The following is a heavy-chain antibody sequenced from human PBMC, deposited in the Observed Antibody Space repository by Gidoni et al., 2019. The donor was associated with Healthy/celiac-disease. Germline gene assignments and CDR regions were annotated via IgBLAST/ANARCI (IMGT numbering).Heavy chain of an antibody. Sequence: QVQLVQSGAEVKKPGSSVKVSCQASGGTFSSYAISWVRQAPGQGLEWMGGIIPIFGTANYAQQFQGRVTITADESTSTAYMELSSLRPEDTAVYYCARDLTRHLDTAMNSGVDAFDIWGQGTMVTVSS. D-gene: IGHD5-18*01. CDR2: IIPIFGTA. CDR1: GGTFSSYA. V-gene: IGHV1-69*01. CDR3: ARDLTRHLDTAMNSGVDAFDI. J-gene: IGHJ3*02.